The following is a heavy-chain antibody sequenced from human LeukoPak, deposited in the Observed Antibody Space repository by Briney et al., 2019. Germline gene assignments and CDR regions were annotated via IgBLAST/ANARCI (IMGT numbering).Heavy chain of an antibody. Sequence: SETLSLTCTVSGGSISSSSYYWGWIRQPPGKGLEWIGSIYYSGSTYYNPSLKSRVTISVDTSKNQFSLKLSSVTAADTAVYYCAREVCSSTSCPAKGWFDPWGQGTLVTVSS. J-gene: IGHJ5*02. V-gene: IGHV4-39*07. CDR3: AREVCSSTSCPAKGWFDP. CDR1: GGSISSSSYY. D-gene: IGHD2-2*01. CDR2: IYYSGST.